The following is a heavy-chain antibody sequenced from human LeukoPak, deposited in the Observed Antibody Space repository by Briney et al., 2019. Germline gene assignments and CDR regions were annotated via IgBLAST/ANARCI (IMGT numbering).Heavy chain of an antibody. CDR1: GGSISSSSYY. J-gene: IGHJ4*02. V-gene: IGHV4-39*07. CDR2: IYHSGST. D-gene: IGHD3-3*01. Sequence: SETLSLTCTVSGGSISSSSYYWGWIRQPPGKGLEWIGSIYHSGSTYYNPPLKSRVTISVDTSKNQFSLKLSSVTAADTAVYYCARADFWSGYRTYYFDYWGQGTLVTVSS. CDR3: ARADFWSGYRTYYFDY.